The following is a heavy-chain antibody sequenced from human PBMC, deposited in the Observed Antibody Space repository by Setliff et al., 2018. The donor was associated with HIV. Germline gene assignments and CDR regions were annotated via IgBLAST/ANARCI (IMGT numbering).Heavy chain of an antibody. D-gene: IGHD4-4*01. Sequence: PSETLSLTCTVSGYSISSGYYWGWIRQPPGKGLEWIGSIYHSGSTYYNPSLKSRVTISVDTSKNQFSLKLNSVTAADTAVYYCAREPDSIPYDYWGQGTLVTVSS. V-gene: IGHV4-38-2*02. CDR3: AREPDSIPYDY. CDR1: GYSISSGYY. CDR2: IYHSGST. J-gene: IGHJ4*02.